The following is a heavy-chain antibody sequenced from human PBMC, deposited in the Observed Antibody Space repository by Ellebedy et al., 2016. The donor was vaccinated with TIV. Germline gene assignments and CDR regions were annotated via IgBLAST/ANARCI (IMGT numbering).Heavy chain of an antibody. CDR2: LTYDGRHQ. V-gene: IGHV3-30*19. Sequence: GESLKISCAASGFTFSSYGMHWVRQAPGKGLEWVAALTYDGRHQYYADSVRGRFTISRDNSQNMLYLQMNSLRAEDTSVYYCARVRRTGSNGDGFDIWGQGTVVSVSS. D-gene: IGHD4-11*01. J-gene: IGHJ3*02. CDR3: ARVRRTGSNGDGFDI. CDR1: GFTFSSYG.